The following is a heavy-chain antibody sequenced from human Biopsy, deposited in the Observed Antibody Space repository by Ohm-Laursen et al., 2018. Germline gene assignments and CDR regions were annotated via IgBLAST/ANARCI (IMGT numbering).Heavy chain of an antibody. J-gene: IGHJ4*02. Sequence: ASVKVSCKASGGTLITYAISWVRQAPGQGLEWMGRIIPILHVPTYAQSFQGRVTISSDKSTSTAYMELSGLRSEDTAVYYCASLEDRTFDKWGQGTLVTVSS. V-gene: IGHV1-69*04. CDR1: GGTLITYA. CDR3: ASLEDRTFDK. CDR2: IIPILHVP.